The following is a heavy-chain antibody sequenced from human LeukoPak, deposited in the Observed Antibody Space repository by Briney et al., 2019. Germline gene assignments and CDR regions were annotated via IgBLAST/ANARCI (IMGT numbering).Heavy chain of an antibody. D-gene: IGHD5-18*01. J-gene: IGHJ4*02. CDR3: ATGYSYGFDY. V-gene: IGHV3-48*01. Sequence: PGGSLRLSCAASGFTFSSYSMNWVRQAPGKGLEWVSYISSSSTIYYADSVKGRFTISRDNAKNSLYLQMNSLRAEDTAVYYCATGYSYGFDYWGQGTLVTVSS. CDR1: GFTFSSYS. CDR2: ISSSSTI.